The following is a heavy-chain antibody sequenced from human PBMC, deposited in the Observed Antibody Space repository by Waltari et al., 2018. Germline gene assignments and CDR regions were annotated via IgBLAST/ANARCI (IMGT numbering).Heavy chain of an antibody. CDR3: AKDERSSTSQEYSFDV. CDR2: ITGNGGNT. J-gene: IGHJ3*01. Sequence: EVQLLESGGDFAQPGGSLRLSCTASGFTFNNYAMSWVRQAPGKGLEWVSSITGNGGNTYYADSVDGRFTISRDNPKNTLYLEMTSLRTEDTADYFCAKDERSSTSQEYSFDVWGQGTMVTVSS. V-gene: IGHV3-23*01. CDR1: GFTFNNYA. D-gene: IGHD5-18*01.